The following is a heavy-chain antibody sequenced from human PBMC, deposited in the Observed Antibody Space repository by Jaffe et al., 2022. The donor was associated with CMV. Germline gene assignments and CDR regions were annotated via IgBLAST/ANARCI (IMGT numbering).Heavy chain of an antibody. J-gene: IGHJ4*02. V-gene: IGHV3-23*01. D-gene: IGHD1-26*01. CDR1: EFTFSNYA. CDR2: IGIAART. Sequence: EVQLLESGGGLVQPGGSLRLSCAASEFTFSNYAMSWVRQAPGKGLEWVSGIGIAARTYYAESVKGRFSISRDNSQNTVHLQMYSLRVEDTAVYYCVKGGGGSYFDFWGQGTLVTVSS. CDR3: VKGGGGSYFDF.